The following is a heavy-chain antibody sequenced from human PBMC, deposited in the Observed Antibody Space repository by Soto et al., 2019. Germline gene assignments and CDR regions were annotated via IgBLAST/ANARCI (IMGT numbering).Heavy chain of an antibody. CDR2: ISSSSSYI. Sequence: GGSLRLSCAASGFTFSSYSMNWVRQAPGKGLEWVSSISSSSSYIYYADSVKGRFTISRDNAKNSLYLQMNSLRAEDTAVYYCASEPYENPRKDAFDIWRQGTMVTVS. CDR3: ASEPYENPRKDAFDI. V-gene: IGHV3-21*01. J-gene: IGHJ3*02. D-gene: IGHD3-16*01. CDR1: GFTFSSYS.